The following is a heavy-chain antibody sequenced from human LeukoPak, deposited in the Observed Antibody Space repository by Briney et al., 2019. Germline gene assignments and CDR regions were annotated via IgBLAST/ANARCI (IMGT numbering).Heavy chain of an antibody. V-gene: IGHV4-59*01. CDR2: IYYSGST. CDR1: GGSISSYY. CDR3: ARDPNYDILTGYSYGMDV. Sequence: SETLSLTCTVSGGSISSYYWSWISQPPGKGLEWIGYIYYSGSTNYNPSLKSRVTTSVDTSKNQFSLKLSSVTAADTAVYYCARDPNYDILTGYSYGMDVWGQGTTVTVSS. D-gene: IGHD3-9*01. J-gene: IGHJ6*02.